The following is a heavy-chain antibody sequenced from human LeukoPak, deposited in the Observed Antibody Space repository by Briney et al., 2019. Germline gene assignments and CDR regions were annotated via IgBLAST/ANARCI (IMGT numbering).Heavy chain of an antibody. J-gene: IGHJ4*02. CDR3: AKDRGSKSPTGFDY. D-gene: IGHD1-1*01. CDR2: ISWNSGSI. V-gene: IGHV3-9*01. Sequence: GGSLRLSCAASGFTFDDYAMHWVRQAPGKGLEWVSGISWNSGSIGYADSVEGRFTISRDNAKNSLYLQMNSLRAEDTALYYCAKDRGSKSPTGFDYWGQGTLVTVSS. CDR1: GFTFDDYA.